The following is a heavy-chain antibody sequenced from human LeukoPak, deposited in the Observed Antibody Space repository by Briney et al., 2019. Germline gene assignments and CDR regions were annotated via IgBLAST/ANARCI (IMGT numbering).Heavy chain of an antibody. V-gene: IGHV3-23*01. CDR2: IGGGASDT. CDR1: GFSFFYTG. J-gene: IGHJ4*02. D-gene: IGHD4-17*01. CDR3: ARGRAPVSVTTVPVGY. Sequence: GGSLRLSCAVSGFSFFYTGMGWVRQAPGKGLEWVAAIGGGASDTKYADSVKGRFTISRDNAKNSLYLQMNSLRAEDTAVYYCARGRAPVSVTTVPVGYWGQGTLVTVSS.